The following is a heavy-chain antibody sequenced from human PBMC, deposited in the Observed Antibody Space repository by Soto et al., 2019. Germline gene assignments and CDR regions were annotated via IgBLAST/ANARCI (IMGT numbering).Heavy chain of an antibody. D-gene: IGHD5-12*01. J-gene: IGHJ4*02. CDR1: GGSISSYY. V-gene: IGHV4-59*01. CDR2: IYYSGST. Sequence: PSETLSLTCTVSGGSISSYYWSWIRQPPGKGLEWIGYIYYSGSTNYNPSLKSRVTISVDTSKNQFSLKLSSVTAADTAVYYCARVKIVATIAAFDYWGQGTLVTVSS. CDR3: ARVKIVATIAAFDY.